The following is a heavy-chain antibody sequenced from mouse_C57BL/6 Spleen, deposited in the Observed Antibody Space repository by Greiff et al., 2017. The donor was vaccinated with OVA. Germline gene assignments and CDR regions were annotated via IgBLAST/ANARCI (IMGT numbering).Heavy chain of an antibody. D-gene: IGHD3-2*02. CDR1: GYTFTSYW. CDR3: ARKRQLRAGDAMDY. J-gene: IGHJ4*01. V-gene: IGHV1-69*01. Sequence: QVQLQQPGAELVMPGASVKLSCKASGYTFTSYWMHWVKQRPGQGLEWIGEIDPSASYTNYNQKLKGKSTLTVDKSSSTAYMQLSILTSEDSAVYCCARKRQLRAGDAMDYWGQGTSVTVST. CDR2: IDPSASYT.